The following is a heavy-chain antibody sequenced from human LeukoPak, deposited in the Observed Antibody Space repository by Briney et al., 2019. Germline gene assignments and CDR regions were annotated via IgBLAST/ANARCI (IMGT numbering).Heavy chain of an antibody. V-gene: IGHV4-59*12. CDR3: ARGGTHPLRPGFDY. J-gene: IGHJ4*02. CDR1: GGSISSYY. Sequence: SETLSLTCTVSGGSISSYYWSWIRQPPGKGLEWIGYIYYSGSTNYNPSLKSRVTISVDTSKNQFSLKLSSVTAADTAVYYCARGGTHPLRPGFDYWGQGTLVTVSS. D-gene: IGHD4-17*01. CDR2: IYYSGST.